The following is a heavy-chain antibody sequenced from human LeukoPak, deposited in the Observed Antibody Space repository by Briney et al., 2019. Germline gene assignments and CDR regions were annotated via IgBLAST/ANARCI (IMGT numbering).Heavy chain of an antibody. Sequence: GGSLRLSCAASGFTFSSYDMHWVRQAPGKGLEYVSAISSNGGSTYYANSVKGRFTISRDNSKNTLYLQMGSLRAEDMAVYYCASGGGSLPDYWGQGTLVTVSS. CDR3: ASGGGSLPDY. D-gene: IGHD2-15*01. V-gene: IGHV3-64*01. J-gene: IGHJ4*02. CDR1: GFTFSSYD. CDR2: ISSNGGST.